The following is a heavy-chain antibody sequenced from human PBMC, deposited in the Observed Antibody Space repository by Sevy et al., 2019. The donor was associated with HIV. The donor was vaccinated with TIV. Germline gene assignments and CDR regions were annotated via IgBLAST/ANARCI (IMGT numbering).Heavy chain of an antibody. CDR1: GFTFSDYY. J-gene: IGHJ3*02. Sequence: GGSLRLSCAASGFTFSDYYMSWIRQAPGKGLEWVSYISSSGSTIYYADSVKGRFTISRDNAKDSLYLQMNSLRAEDTAVYYCARDRSYYGHAFDIWGQGTMVTVSS. CDR2: ISSSGSTI. CDR3: ARDRSYYGHAFDI. V-gene: IGHV3-11*01. D-gene: IGHD1-26*01.